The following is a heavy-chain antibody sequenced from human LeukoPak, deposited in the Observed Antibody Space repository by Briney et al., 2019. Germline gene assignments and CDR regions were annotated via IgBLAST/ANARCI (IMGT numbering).Heavy chain of an antibody. D-gene: IGHD3-22*01. V-gene: IGHV1-3*01. Sequence: ASVTVSCTASGYTFTSYAMHWVRQAPGQRLEWMGWINAGNGNTKYSQEFQGRVTITRDTSASTAYMELSSLRSEDTAIYYCARVPLYDSNDYYYPHWGQGTLVTVSS. CDR2: INAGNGNT. J-gene: IGHJ1*01. CDR3: ARVPLYDSNDYYYPH. CDR1: GYTFTSYA.